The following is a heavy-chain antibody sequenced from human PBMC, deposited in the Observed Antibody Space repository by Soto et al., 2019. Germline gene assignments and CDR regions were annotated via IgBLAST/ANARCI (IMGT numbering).Heavy chain of an antibody. D-gene: IGHD6-25*01. Sequence: SDSLSLSCAVAIGSVSSCYWIFVRQAPGKTLEWIGYVYYTGSPNYNPSLRGRALISVDTSKNQVSLNLTSATAADTAVYYCVRGVGSSPSRLWGPGSPVTVSS. V-gene: IGHV4-59*02. J-gene: IGHJ4*02. CDR1: IGSVSSCY. CDR3: VRGVGSSPSRL. CDR2: VYYTGSP.